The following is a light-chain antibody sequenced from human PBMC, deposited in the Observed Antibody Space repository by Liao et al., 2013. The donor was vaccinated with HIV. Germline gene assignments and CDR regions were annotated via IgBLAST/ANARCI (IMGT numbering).Light chain of an antibody. CDR2: QDR. Sequence: SYELTQPPSVSVSPGQTASVTCSGDKLGNKYACWYQQKPGQSPVLVIYQDRKRPSGIPERFSGSNSGNTATLTISGTQPMDEADYYCQAWDGSTGVFGGRDQADRP. CDR1: KLGNKY. J-gene: IGLJ2*01. V-gene: IGLV3-1*01. CDR3: QAWDGSTGV.